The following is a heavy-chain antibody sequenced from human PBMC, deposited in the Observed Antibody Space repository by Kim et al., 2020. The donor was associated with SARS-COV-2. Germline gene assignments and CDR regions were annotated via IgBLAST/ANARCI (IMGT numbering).Heavy chain of an antibody. CDR2: INHSGST. J-gene: IGHJ6*02. D-gene: IGHD4-17*01. CDR3: ARGMNYGDYYYGMDV. CDR1: GGSFSGYY. Sequence: SETLSLTCAVYGGSFSGYYWSWIRQPPGKGLEWIGEINHSGSTNYNPSLKSRVTISVDTSKNQFSLKLSSVTAADTAVYYCARGMNYGDYYYGMDVWGQGTTVTVSS. V-gene: IGHV4-34*01.